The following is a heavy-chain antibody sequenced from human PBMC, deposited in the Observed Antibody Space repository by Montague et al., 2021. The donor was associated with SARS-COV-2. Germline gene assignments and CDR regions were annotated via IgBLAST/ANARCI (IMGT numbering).Heavy chain of an antibody. V-gene: IGHV2-70*01. Sequence: PALVKPTQTLTLTCTFSGFSLSTSGMCVSWIRQPPGKALEWLTLIDWDDDKYYSTSLKTRLTISKDTSKTQVVLTMTNMDPVDTATYYRARSYGTTVVTRAFDFWGQGTLVTVSS. CDR3: ARSYGTTVVTRAFDF. CDR1: GFSLSTSGMC. J-gene: IGHJ4*03. CDR2: IDWDDDK. D-gene: IGHD4-23*01.